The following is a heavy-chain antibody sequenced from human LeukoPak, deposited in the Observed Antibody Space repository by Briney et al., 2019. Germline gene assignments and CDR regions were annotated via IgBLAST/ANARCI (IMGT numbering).Heavy chain of an antibody. J-gene: IGHJ5*02. CDR2: IIPIFGTA. CDR3: ARGGVAATRLATLNWLDP. V-gene: IGHV1-69*05. Sequence: ASVKVSCKASGGTFSSYAISWVRQAPGQGLEWMGRIIPIFGTANYAQKFQGRVTITTDESTSTAYMELSSLRSEDTAVYYCARGGVAATRLATLNWLDPWGQGTLVTVSS. CDR1: GGTFSSYA. D-gene: IGHD2-15*01.